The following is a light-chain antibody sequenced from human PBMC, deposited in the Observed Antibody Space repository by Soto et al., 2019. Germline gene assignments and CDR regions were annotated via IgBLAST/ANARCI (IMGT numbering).Light chain of an antibody. V-gene: IGKV1-33*01. CDR3: QQYDNLPYG. J-gene: IGKJ2*03. CDR2: DAS. Sequence: DIQMTQSPSSLSASVGDRVTITCQASQDISNYLNWYQQKPGKVPKLLIYDASNLEAGVPSRFSGSGSGTDFTFTISSLQPEDIATYYCQQYDNLPYGFGQGTKLENK. CDR1: QDISNY.